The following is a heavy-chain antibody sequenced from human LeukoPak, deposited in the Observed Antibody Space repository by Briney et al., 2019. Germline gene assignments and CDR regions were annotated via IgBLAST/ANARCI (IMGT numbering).Heavy chain of an antibody. V-gene: IGHV3-23*01. Sequence: GGSLRLSCAASGFTFSSYAMSWVRQAPGKGLEWVSAISGSGGSTYYADSVKGRFTIARDNSKNTLYLQMNSLRAEDTAVYYCAKDYYDSSGSYWGQGTLVTVSS. CDR1: GFTFSSYA. CDR3: AKDYYDSSGSY. D-gene: IGHD3-22*01. J-gene: IGHJ4*02. CDR2: ISGSGGST.